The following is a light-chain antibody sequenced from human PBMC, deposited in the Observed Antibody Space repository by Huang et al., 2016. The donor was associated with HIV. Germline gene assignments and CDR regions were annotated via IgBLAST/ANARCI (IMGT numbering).Light chain of an antibody. Sequence: DIVMTQSPDSLAVSLGERATINCKSSQTVLYSSNNKNYLAWYQQKPGQHPKLLIYGASTLESGVPDRVSGSGSGTDFTLTISSLQAADVAVYYCHQYYRSPWTFGQGTKVEIK. V-gene: IGKV4-1*01. CDR2: GAS. CDR1: QTVLYSSNNKNY. CDR3: HQYYRSPWT. J-gene: IGKJ1*01.